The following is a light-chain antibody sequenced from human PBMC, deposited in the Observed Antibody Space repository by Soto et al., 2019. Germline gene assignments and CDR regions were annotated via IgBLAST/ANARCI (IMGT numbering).Light chain of an antibody. CDR2: AAS. Sequence: AIQMTQSPSSLSASVGDRVTITCRASQDIKNELGWYQQKPGKAPKVLIYAASSLQSGVPSRFSGGGSGTDFTLTISSLQPEAFATYYCLQDHNYPRTFGQGTRVEIK. V-gene: IGKV1-6*01. CDR3: LQDHNYPRT. J-gene: IGKJ1*01. CDR1: QDIKNE.